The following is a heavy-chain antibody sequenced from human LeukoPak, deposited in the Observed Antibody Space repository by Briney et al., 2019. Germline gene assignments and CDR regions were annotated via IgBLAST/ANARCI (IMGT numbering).Heavy chain of an antibody. CDR1: GYNFTGYY. CDR3: ARDRGILTGYYAFDI. V-gene: IGHV1-2*02. J-gene: IGHJ3*02. Sequence: GASVKVFCKASGYNFTGYYMHWVRQAPGQRLEWMGWINPNSGCTNYAQKFQRRVTMTRDTSISTAYMELSRRRSDDTAVYYCARDRGILTGYYAFDIWGQGTMVTVSS. D-gene: IGHD3-9*01. CDR2: INPNSGCT.